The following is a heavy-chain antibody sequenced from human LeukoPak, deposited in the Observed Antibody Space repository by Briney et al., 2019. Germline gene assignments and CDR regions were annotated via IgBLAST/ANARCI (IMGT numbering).Heavy chain of an antibody. CDR1: GFTFSSYA. Sequence: GGSLRLSCAASGFTFSSYAMHWVRQAPGKGLEYVSAISSNGGSTYYANSLKGRFTISRDNSKNTLYLQMGSLRAEDMAVYYCARGFLNYDSSGYYKEYLDYWGQGILVTVSS. V-gene: IGHV3-64*01. D-gene: IGHD3-22*01. CDR3: ARGFLNYDSSGYYKEYLDY. J-gene: IGHJ4*02. CDR2: ISSNGGST.